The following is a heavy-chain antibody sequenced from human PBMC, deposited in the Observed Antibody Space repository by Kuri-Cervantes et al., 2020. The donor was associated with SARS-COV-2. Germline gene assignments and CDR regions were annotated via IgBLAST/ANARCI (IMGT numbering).Heavy chain of an antibody. CDR2: ISGSGGST. V-gene: IGHV3-23*01. J-gene: IGHJ4*02. D-gene: IGHD2/OR15-2a*01. Sequence: GGSLRLSCAASGFAFSSYAMSWVRQAPGKGLEWVSAISGSGGSTYYADSVKGRFTISRDNSKNTLYLQMNSLRDEDTAVYHCARIRRDSPTDVTDFWGRGTLVTVSS. CDR1: GFAFSSYA. CDR3: ARIRRDSPTDVTDF.